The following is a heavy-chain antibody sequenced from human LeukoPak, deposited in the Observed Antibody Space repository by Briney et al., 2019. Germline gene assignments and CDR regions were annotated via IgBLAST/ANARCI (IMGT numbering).Heavy chain of an antibody. CDR1: GGSISSSSYY. V-gene: IGHV4-39*01. CDR3: ARIGSHCSSTSCYGDY. Sequence: PSETLSLTCTVSGGSISSSSYYWGWIRQPPGKGLEWIGSIYYSGSTYYNPSLKSRVTISVDTSKNQFSLKLSSVTAADTAVYYCARIGSHCSSTSCYGDYWGQGVLVTVSS. CDR2: IYYSGST. D-gene: IGHD2-2*01. J-gene: IGHJ4*02.